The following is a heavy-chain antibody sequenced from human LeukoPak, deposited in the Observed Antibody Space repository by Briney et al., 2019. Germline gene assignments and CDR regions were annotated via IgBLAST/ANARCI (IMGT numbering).Heavy chain of an antibody. CDR3: ARDGSIVGATTWFDP. J-gene: IGHJ5*02. CDR1: GFTFSSYA. V-gene: IGHV3-30-3*01. Sequence: PGGSLRLSCAASGFTFSSYAMHWVRQAPGKGLEWVAVISYDGSNKYYADSVKGRFTISRDNSKNTLYLQMSSLRAEDTAVYYCARDGSIVGATTWFDPWGQGTLVTVSS. D-gene: IGHD1-26*01. CDR2: ISYDGSNK.